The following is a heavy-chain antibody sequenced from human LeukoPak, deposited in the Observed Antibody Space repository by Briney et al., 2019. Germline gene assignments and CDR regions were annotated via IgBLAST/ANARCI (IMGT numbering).Heavy chain of an antibody. J-gene: IGHJ4*02. CDR3: AGRIVGGHLGDY. V-gene: IGHV1-18*01. CDR2: ISAKNGNK. Sequence: ASVKVSCKASGYTFTNYGMSWVRQAPGQGLEWMGWISAKNGNKDYAQKFQGRVTMAVDTSTSTAYMELRSLRSDDTAVYYCAGRIVGGHLGDYWGQGTLVTVSS. CDR1: GYTFTNYG. D-gene: IGHD1-26*01.